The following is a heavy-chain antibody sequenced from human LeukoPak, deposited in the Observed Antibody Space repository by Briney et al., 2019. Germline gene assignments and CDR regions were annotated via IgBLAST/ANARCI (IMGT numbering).Heavy chain of an antibody. Sequence: SVKVSCKASEGTFSSYAISWVRQAPGQGLEWMGRIIPILGIANYAQKFQGRVTITADKSTSTAYMELSSLRSEDTAVYYCARLEYCSGGSCYYYGMDVWGQGTTVTVSS. V-gene: IGHV1-69*04. D-gene: IGHD2-15*01. CDR3: ARLEYCSGGSCYYYGMDV. CDR2: IIPILGIA. J-gene: IGHJ6*02. CDR1: EGTFSSYA.